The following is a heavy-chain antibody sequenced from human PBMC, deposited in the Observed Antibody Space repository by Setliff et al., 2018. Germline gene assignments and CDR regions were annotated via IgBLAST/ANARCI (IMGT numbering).Heavy chain of an antibody. CDR3: ARQATDY. J-gene: IGHJ4*02. CDR1: GFTFNNFA. CDR2: IWYDGSNK. V-gene: IGHV3-33*01. Sequence: PGGSLRLSCAASGFTFNNFAMHWVRQAPGKGLEWVAVIWYDGSNKYYADSVKGRFTISRDNSKNTLYLQMTSLRAEDTALYYCARQATDYWGQGTLVTVSS.